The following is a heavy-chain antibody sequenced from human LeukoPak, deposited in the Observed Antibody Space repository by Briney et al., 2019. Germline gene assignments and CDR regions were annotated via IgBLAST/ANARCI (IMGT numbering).Heavy chain of an antibody. CDR2: ISGSSSYI. CDR3: ARESGTMAENYYYYGMDV. Sequence: PGGSLRLSCAASGFTFSSYSMNWVRQAPGEGLEWVSSISGSSSYIYYADSVKGRFTISRDNAKNSLYLQMNSLRAEDTAVYYCARESGTMAENYYYYGMDVRGQGTTVTVSS. J-gene: IGHJ6*02. CDR1: GFTFSSYS. V-gene: IGHV3-21*01. D-gene: IGHD1-14*01.